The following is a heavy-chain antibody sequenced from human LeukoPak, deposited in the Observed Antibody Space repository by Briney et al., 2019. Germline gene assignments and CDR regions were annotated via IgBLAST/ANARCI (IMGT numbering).Heavy chain of an antibody. V-gene: IGHV5-51*01. J-gene: IGHJ5*02. CDR1: GYSFTSYW. D-gene: IGHD6-13*01. Sequence: GESLKISCKGSGYSFTSYWIGWVRQMPGKGLEWMGMIYPGDSDTRYSPSFQGQVTISADKSISTAYLQWSSLKASDTAMYYCARRAAAGTRGDWFDPWGQGTLVTVSS. CDR3: ARRAAAGTRGDWFDP. CDR2: IYPGDSDT.